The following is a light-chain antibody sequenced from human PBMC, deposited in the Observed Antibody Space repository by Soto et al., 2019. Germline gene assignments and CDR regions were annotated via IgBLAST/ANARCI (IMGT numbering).Light chain of an antibody. J-gene: IGKJ1*01. CDR1: QSLISGY. Sequence: EIVLTQSPGTPSLSPGERATLSCRASQSLISGYLAWYQQKPGQAPRILIYAASSRATGIPDRFSGSGSGTDFSLTINRLEPEDSAVYYCQQYDTSPRTFGQGTKVEI. CDR3: QQYDTSPRT. V-gene: IGKV3-20*01. CDR2: AAS.